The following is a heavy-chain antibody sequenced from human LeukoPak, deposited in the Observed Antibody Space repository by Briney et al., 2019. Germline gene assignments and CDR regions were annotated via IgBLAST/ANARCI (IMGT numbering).Heavy chain of an antibody. CDR1: GFTFSNAW. CDR3: VTGGYYLDY. J-gene: IGHJ4*02. CDR2: IKSKYDGGTT. V-gene: IGHV3-15*01. Sequence: GGSLRLSCAASGFTFSNAWMNWVHQAPGKGLEWVGRIKSKYDGGTTDYAAPVEGRFTISRDDSKNTVHLQMNSLETDDTAVYFCVTGGYYLDYWGQGTLVTVSS.